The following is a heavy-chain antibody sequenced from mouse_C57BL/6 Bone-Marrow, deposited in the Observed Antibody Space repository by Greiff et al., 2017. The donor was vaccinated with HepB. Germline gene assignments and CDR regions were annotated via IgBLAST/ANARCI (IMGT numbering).Heavy chain of an antibody. D-gene: IGHD2-4*01. CDR1: GFSLTSYG. CDR3: ARHEGDYPSYYAMDY. J-gene: IGHJ4*01. Sequence: QVQLKESGPGLVAPSQSLSITCTVSGFSLTSYGVHWVRQPPGKGLEWLVVIWSDRSTTYNSALKSRLSISKDNSKSQVFLKMNSLQTDDTAMYYCARHEGDYPSYYAMDYWGQGTSVTVSS. V-gene: IGHV2-6-1*01. CDR2: IWSDRST.